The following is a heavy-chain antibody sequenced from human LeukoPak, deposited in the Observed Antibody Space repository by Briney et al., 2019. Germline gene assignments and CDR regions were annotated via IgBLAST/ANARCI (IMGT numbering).Heavy chain of an antibody. J-gene: IGHJ5*02. CDR1: GGSLSNCY. Sequence: GGSLSNCYWSWVLQPPGKGLEWIGEINHSGSTKSNPSLKTRVTILVAMSKSQFSLELSSVTAADTAVYYCARGPASGSDFAWFDPWGQGTLVTVSS. V-gene: IGHV4-34*01. CDR2: INHSGST. D-gene: IGHD3-10*01. CDR3: ARGPASGSDFAWFDP.